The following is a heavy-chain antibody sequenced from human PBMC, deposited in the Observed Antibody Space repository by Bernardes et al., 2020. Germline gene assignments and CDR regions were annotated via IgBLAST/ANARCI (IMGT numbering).Heavy chain of an antibody. J-gene: IGHJ4*02. CDR2: ISGSGGST. Sequence: GGSLRLSRAASGFTFSSYAMSWVRQAPGKGLEWVSAISGSGGSTYYADSVKGRFTISRDNSKNTLYLQMNSLRAEDTAVYYCAKGEGIGYYFDYWGQGTLVTVSS. CDR3: AKGEGIGYYFDY. D-gene: IGHD6-13*01. CDR1: GFTFSSYA. V-gene: IGHV3-23*01.